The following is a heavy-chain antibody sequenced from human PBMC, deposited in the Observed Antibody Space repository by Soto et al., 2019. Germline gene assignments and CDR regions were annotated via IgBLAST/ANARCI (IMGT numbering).Heavy chain of an antibody. J-gene: IGHJ6*02. V-gene: IGHV3-30*18. CDR1: GFTFSSYG. CDR3: AKSSAMISYGMDV. CDR2: ISYDGSNK. Sequence: PGGSLRLSCAASGFTFSSYGMHWVRQAPGKGLEWVAVISYDGSNKYHADSVKGRFTISRDNSKNTLYLQMNSLRAEDTAVYYCAKSSAMISYGMDVWGQGTTVTVSS. D-gene: IGHD3-22*01.